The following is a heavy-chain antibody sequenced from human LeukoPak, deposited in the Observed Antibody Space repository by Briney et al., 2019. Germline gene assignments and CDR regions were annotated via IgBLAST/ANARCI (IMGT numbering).Heavy chain of an antibody. Sequence: SVKVSCKASGGTFSSYAISWVRQAPGQGLEWMGGIIPIFGTANYAQKFQGRVTITADESTSTAYMELSSLRSEDTAVYYCATDEPRVAAAAPSHFDYWGQGTLVTVSS. V-gene: IGHV1-69*01. CDR3: ATDEPRVAAAAPSHFDY. D-gene: IGHD6-13*01. J-gene: IGHJ4*02. CDR2: IIPIFGTA. CDR1: GGTFSSYA.